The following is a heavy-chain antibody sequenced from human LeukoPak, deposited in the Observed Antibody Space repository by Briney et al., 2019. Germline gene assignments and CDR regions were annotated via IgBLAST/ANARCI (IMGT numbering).Heavy chain of an antibody. V-gene: IGHV4-59*01. CDR2: IYYSGST. CDR3: ARAGYSSGWYDY. Sequence: PSETLSLTCTVSGGSISSYYRSWIRQPPGKGLEWIGYIYYSGSTNYNPSLKSRVTISVDTSKNQFSLKLSSVTAADTAVYYCARAGYSSGWYDYWGQGTLVTVSS. D-gene: IGHD6-19*01. CDR1: GGSISSYY. J-gene: IGHJ4*02.